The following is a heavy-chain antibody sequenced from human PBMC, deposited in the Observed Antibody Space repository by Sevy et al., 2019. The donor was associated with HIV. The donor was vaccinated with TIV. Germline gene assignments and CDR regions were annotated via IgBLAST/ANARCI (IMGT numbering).Heavy chain of an antibody. V-gene: IGHV3-23*01. Sequence: GGSLRLSCVASGFTFSSFAMSWVRQAPGKGLEWVSSTNYVESVKGRFTISRDNSKNTLYLQMTSLRAEDTAVYYCAKDQRIVGASSFDYWGQGTLVTVSS. CDR2: ST. D-gene: IGHD1-26*01. J-gene: IGHJ4*02. CDR1: GFTFSSFA. CDR3: AKDQRIVGASSFDY.